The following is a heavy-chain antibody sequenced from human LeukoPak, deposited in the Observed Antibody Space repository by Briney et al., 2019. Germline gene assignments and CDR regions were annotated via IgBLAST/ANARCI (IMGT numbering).Heavy chain of an antibody. CDR3: ARRVYSYGAY. CDR1: GFTFSSYE. Sequence: GGSLRLSCAASGFTFSSYEMKWVRQAPGKGLEGVSYISSSGSTIYYADSVKGRFTISRDNAKNSLYLQMNSLRAEDTAVYYCARRVYSYGAYWGQGTLVTVSS. CDR2: ISSSGSTI. V-gene: IGHV3-48*03. D-gene: IGHD5-18*01. J-gene: IGHJ4*02.